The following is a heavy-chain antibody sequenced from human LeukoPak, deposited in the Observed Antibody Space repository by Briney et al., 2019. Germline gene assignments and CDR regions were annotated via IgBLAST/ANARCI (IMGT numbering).Heavy chain of an antibody. CDR3: ARLRGDSSGYDAFDI. Sequence: GESLKISCKGSGYSFTGYWIGWVRQMPEKGLEWMGIIYPGDSDTTYSPSFQGQVTISAVKSISIAYLQWSSLKASDTAMYYCARLRGDSSGYDAFDIWGQGTMVTVSS. J-gene: IGHJ3*02. V-gene: IGHV5-51*01. CDR1: GYSFTGYW. D-gene: IGHD3-22*01. CDR2: IYPGDSDT.